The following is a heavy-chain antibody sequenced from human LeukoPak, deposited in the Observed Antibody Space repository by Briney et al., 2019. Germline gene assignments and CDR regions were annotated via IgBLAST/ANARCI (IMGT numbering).Heavy chain of an antibody. CDR1: SDSIYSSNYY. J-gene: IGHJ1*01. V-gene: IGHV4-61*05. Sequence: SETLSLTCTVSSDSIYSSNYYWSWIRQPPGRGLEWIGYIHYSGSTNYNPSFKSRVTISLDTPKNQFSLEMNSVSAADTAVYYCARFPREDSTHHWGQGILVTVSS. D-gene: IGHD2-15*01. CDR3: ARFPREDSTHH. CDR2: IHYSGST.